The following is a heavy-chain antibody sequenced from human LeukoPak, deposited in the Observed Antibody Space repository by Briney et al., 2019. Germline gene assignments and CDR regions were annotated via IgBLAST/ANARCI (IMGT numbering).Heavy chain of an antibody. V-gene: IGHV1-69*01. D-gene: IGHD6-13*01. CDR1: GGTFSSYA. Sequence: SVKVSCKASGGTFSSYAISWVRQAPGQGLEWMGGIIPIFGTANYAQKFQGRVSITADESTSTAYMELSSLRSEDTAVYYCARDEWMGAAGYFDYWGQGTLVTVSS. J-gene: IGHJ4*02. CDR3: ARDEWMGAAGYFDY. CDR2: IIPIFGTA.